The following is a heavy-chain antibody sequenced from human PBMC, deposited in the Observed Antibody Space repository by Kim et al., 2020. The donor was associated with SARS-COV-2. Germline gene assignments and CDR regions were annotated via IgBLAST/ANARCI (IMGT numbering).Heavy chain of an antibody. V-gene: IGHV3-66*01. CDR3: ATNLAAAGVV. J-gene: IGHJ4*02. D-gene: IGHD6-13*01. CDR2: DKT. Sequence: DKTFYVDAVKDRLTRSRDKSKNALYLQMSSLRVEDTAVYYCATNLAAAGVVWGQGTLVTVSS.